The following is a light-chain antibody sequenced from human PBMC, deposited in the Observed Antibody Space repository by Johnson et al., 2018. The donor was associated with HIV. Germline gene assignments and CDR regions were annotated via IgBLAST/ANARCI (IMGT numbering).Light chain of an antibody. CDR3: GTWASSLSAGAV. Sequence: QAVLTQPPSVSAAPGQKVTISCSGSSSNIGNNYVSRYQQVPGAAPKLLIYDNNKRPSGIPDRFSGSKSGTSATLGITGLQTGDEADYYCGTWASSLSAGAVLGSGNQGTVL. V-gene: IGLV1-51*01. CDR2: DNN. J-gene: IGLJ1*01. CDR1: SSNIGNNY.